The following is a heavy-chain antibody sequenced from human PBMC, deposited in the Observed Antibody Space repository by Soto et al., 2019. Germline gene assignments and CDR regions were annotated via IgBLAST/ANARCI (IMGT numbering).Heavy chain of an antibody. CDR2: IYPGDSDT. CDR1: GYSFTSDW. D-gene: IGHD1-1*01. CDR3: ATTTTGPTSSFDY. V-gene: IGHV5-51*01. Sequence: GESLKISWKGSGYSFTSDWIGWVRQMPGKGVEWMGIIYPGDSDTRYSPSFQGQVTISADKSISTAYLQWSSLKASDTAMYYCATTTTGPTSSFDYWGQGTLVTVSS. J-gene: IGHJ4*02.